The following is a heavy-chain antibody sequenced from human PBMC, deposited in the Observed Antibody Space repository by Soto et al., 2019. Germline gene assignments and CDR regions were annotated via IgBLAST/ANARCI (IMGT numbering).Heavy chain of an antibody. Sequence: ASVKVSFKASGYTFTSYGISWVRQAPGQGLEWMGWISAYNGNTNYAQKLQGRVTMTTDTSTSTAYMELRSLRSDDTAVYYCARGLKMYYDFWSGAYWGQGTLVTVSS. J-gene: IGHJ4*02. CDR1: GYTFTSYG. V-gene: IGHV1-18*01. CDR3: ARGLKMYYDFWSGAY. D-gene: IGHD3-3*01. CDR2: ISAYNGNT.